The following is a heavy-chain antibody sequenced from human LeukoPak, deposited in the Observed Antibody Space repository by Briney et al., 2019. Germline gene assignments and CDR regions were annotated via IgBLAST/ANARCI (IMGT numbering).Heavy chain of an antibody. J-gene: IGHJ4*02. Sequence: GGSLRLSCAASGFTFSDHYMDWVRQAPVKGLEWVARARNRANSYTTEYGASVKGRFTISRDDSKSSLYLQMNSLETEDTAVYYCAVSLGVGFRNFDYWGQGTLVTVAS. V-gene: IGHV3-72*01. CDR2: ARNRANSYTT. CDR3: AVSLGVGFRNFDY. CDR1: GFTFSDHY. D-gene: IGHD2-15*01.